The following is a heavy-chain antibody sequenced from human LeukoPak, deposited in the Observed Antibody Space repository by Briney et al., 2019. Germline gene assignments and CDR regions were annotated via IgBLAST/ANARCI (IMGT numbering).Heavy chain of an antibody. J-gene: IGHJ4*02. D-gene: IGHD3-22*01. CDR2: IIPIFGTA. CDR1: GGTFSSYA. CDR3: ARQTLEYYYDSSGYRFDY. V-gene: IGHV1-69*05. Sequence: SEKVSCKASGGTFSSYAISWVRQAPGQGLECMGGIIPIFGTANYAQKLQGRVTITTDESTSTAYMELSSLRSEDTAVYYCARQTLEYYYDSSGYRFDYWGQGTLVTVSS.